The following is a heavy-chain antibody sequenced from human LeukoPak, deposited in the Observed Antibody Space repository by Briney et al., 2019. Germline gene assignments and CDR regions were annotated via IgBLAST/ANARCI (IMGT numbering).Heavy chain of an antibody. CDR2: IYYSGST. J-gene: IGHJ4*02. CDR3: ARRGIVGADFDY. CDR1: GGSISSYY. Sequence: SETLSLTCTVSGGSISSYYWSWIRQPPGKGLEWIGYIYYSGSTNYNPSLKSRVTISVDTSKNQFSLKLSSVTAADTAVYYCARRGIVGADFDYWGQGTLVTVSS. D-gene: IGHD1-26*01. V-gene: IGHV4-59*08.